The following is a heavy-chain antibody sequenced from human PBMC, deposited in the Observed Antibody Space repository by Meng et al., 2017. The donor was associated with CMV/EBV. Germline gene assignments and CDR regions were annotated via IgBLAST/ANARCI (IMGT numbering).Heavy chain of an antibody. CDR2: IYGSGNT. CDR1: GFSGSSNY. CDR3: AREIPQAWAS. Sequence: EVVESGGGLVQPGGSLRLSCTASGFSGSSNYSGWVRQAPGKGLEWISIIYGSGNTYYGDSVKGRFTISRDNFRNTLYLQMNSLRAEDTAVYYCAREIPQAWASWGQGTLVTVSS. D-gene: IGHD2-21*01. J-gene: IGHJ5*02. V-gene: IGHV3-66*01.